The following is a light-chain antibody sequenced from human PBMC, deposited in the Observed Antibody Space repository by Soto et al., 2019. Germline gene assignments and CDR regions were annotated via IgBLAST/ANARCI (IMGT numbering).Light chain of an antibody. CDR1: QSISSRH. Sequence: EVVLTQSPGTLSLSPGERATLSCRASQSISSRHLAWYQQKPGQAPRLLIYDASNRATGIPARFSGSGSGTDFTLTISSLEPEDFAVYYCQQRSNWPITFGQGTRLEIK. J-gene: IGKJ5*01. CDR2: DAS. V-gene: IGKV3-11*01. CDR3: QQRSNWPIT.